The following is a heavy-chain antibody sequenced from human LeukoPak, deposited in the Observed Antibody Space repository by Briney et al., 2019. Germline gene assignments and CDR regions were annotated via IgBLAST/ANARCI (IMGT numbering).Heavy chain of an antibody. CDR2: ISGSGGST. J-gene: IGHJ4*02. CDR3: AKDRDLTTATTTFDY. CDR1: GFTFSSYA. D-gene: IGHD4-17*01. V-gene: IGHV3-23*01. Sequence: GGSLRLSCAASGFTFSSYAMSWVRQAPGKGLEWVSAISGSGGSTYYADSVKGRFTISRDNSKNTLYLQMNSLRAEDTAVYYCAKDRDLTTATTTFDYWGQGTLVTVSS.